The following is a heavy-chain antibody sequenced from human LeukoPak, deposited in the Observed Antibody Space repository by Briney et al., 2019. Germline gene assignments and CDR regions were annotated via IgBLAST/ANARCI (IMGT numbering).Heavy chain of an antibody. CDR3: ARDSGYGLAFDY. J-gene: IGHJ4*02. CDR1: GFTFSVYA. CDR2: ISSSSSYI. Sequence: GGSLRLSCTASGFTFSVYAMIWVRQAPEKGLEWVSGISSSSSYIYYADSVKGRFTISRDNAKNSLYLQMNSLRAEDTAVYYCARDSGYGLAFDYWGQGTLVTVSS. D-gene: IGHD5-12*01. V-gene: IGHV3-21*01.